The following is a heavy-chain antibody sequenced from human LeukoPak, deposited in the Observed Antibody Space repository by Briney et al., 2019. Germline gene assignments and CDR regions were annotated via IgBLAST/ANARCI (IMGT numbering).Heavy chain of an antibody. J-gene: IGHJ4*02. V-gene: IGHV3-23*01. CDR3: AKLGSRFWSGYVDY. CDR2: ISGSGGST. CDR1: GXTFSSYV. Sequence: GGSLRLSCAASGXTFSSYVMSWVRQAPGKGREWVSAISGSGGSTYYADSVKGWYTISRDNSKNTLYLQMNNMRAEDTAVYYCAKLGSRFWSGYVDYWGQGTLVTVSS. D-gene: IGHD3-3*01.